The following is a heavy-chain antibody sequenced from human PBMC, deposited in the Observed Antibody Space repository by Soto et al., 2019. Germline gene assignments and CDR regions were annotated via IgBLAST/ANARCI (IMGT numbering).Heavy chain of an antibody. Sequence: QVQLVQSGAAVKKPGSSVKVSCKASGGTFSSYAISWVRQAPGKGLEWMGGIIPIFGTANYAQKFQGRITITADESTSTAYMELSSLRSEDTAVYYCARGSCSGGSCYPASRYYYYGMDVWGQGTTDTVSS. CDR2: IIPIFGTA. CDR3: ARGSCSGGSCYPASRYYYYGMDV. CDR1: GGTFSSYA. V-gene: IGHV1-69*01. J-gene: IGHJ6*02. D-gene: IGHD2-15*01.